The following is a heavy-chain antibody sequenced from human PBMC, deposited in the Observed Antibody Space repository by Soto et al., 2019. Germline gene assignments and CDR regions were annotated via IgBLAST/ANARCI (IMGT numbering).Heavy chain of an antibody. Sequence: EVQLVESGGGLVQPGGSLRLSCAASGFTFSSYEMNWVRQAPGKGLEWVSYISSSGSTIYYADSVKGRFTISRDNAKNSLYLQMNSLRAEDKAVYYCARETGCGQTEWGQGTLVTVSS. J-gene: IGHJ4*02. CDR1: GFTFSSYE. V-gene: IGHV3-48*03. CDR3: ARETGCGQTE. D-gene: IGHD1-1*01. CDR2: ISSSGSTI.